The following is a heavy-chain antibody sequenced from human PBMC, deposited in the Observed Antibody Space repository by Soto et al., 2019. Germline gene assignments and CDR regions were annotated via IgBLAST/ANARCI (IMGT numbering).Heavy chain of an antibody. CDR2: IYYSGST. CDR3: ARRNIVGATRAFSYYFDY. CDR1: GGSISSSSYY. D-gene: IGHD1-26*01. Sequence: PSETLSLTCTVSGGSISSSSYYWGWIRQTPGKGLEWIGSIYYSGSTYYNPSLKSRVTISVDTSKNQFSLKLSSVTAADTAVYYCARRNIVGATRAFSYYFDYWGQGTLVTVSS. J-gene: IGHJ4*02. V-gene: IGHV4-39*01.